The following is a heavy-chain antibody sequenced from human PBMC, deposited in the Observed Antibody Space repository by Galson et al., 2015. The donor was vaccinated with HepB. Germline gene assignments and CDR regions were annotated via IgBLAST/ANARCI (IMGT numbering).Heavy chain of an antibody. CDR2: ISGSGGST. CDR3: AKGRFGEFTPSNYYYYYGMDV. Sequence: SLRLSCAASGFTFSSYAMSWVRQAPGKGLEWVSAISGSGGSTYYADSVKGRFTIPRDNSKNTLYLQMNSLRAEDTAVYYCAKGRFGEFTPSNYYYYYGMDVWGQGTTVTVSS. V-gene: IGHV3-23*01. CDR1: GFTFSSYA. J-gene: IGHJ6*02. D-gene: IGHD3-10*01.